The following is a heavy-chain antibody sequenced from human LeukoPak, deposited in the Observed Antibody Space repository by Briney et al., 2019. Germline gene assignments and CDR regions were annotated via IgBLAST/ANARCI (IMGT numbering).Heavy chain of an antibody. CDR2: INQDATEK. Sequence: GGSLRLSCAASGFSFTTYWMSWVRQAPGKGLEWVANINQDATEKHYVDSVKGRFTISRDNAKNSLYLQMTSLRVEDTAVYYCARLAKYFYGSETFYFFEHWGQGTPVTASS. CDR3: ARLAKYFYGSETFYFFEH. V-gene: IGHV3-7*01. D-gene: IGHD3-10*01. CDR1: GFSFTTYW. J-gene: IGHJ4*02.